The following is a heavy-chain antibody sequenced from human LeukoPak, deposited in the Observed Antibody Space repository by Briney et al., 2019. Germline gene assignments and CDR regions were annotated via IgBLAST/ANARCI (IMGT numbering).Heavy chain of an antibody. CDR2: IYPGDSDT. J-gene: IGHJ4*02. CDR3: ARPIAPRPWGILTGYYEN. CDR1: GYSFTDYW. D-gene: IGHD3-9*01. Sequence: GESLKISCEGSGYSFTDYWIGWVRQIPGKGLEWMGIIYPGDSDTRYSPSFQGQVTISADKSISTAYLQWSSLKASDTAMYYCARPIAPRPWGILTGYYENWGQGTLVTVSS. V-gene: IGHV5-51*01.